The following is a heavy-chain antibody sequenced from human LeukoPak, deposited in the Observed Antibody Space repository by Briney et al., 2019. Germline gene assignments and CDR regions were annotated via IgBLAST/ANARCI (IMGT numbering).Heavy chain of an antibody. Sequence: PSETLSLTCTVSGGSISSYYWSWIRQPPGKGLEWIGYIYYSGSTNYNPSLKSRVTISVDTSKNQFSLKLSSVTAADTAVYYCARGADYYDSSGYYPEPFDYWGQGTLVTVSS. CDR2: IYYSGST. D-gene: IGHD3-22*01. V-gene: IGHV4-59*01. CDR3: ARGADYYDSSGYYPEPFDY. J-gene: IGHJ4*02. CDR1: GGSISSYY.